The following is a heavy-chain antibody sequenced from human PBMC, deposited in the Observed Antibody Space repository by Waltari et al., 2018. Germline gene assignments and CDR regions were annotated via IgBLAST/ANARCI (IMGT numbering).Heavy chain of an antibody. D-gene: IGHD3-22*01. Sequence: EVQLLESGGGLVQPGGSLRLSCAASGFTFSSYAMRWVRQAPGKGLEWVSAISGSGGSTYYADSVKGRFTISRDNSKNTLYLQMNSLRAEDTAVYYYAKVLYDSSGHLDYWGQGTLVTVSS. V-gene: IGHV3-23*01. CDR2: ISGSGGST. J-gene: IGHJ4*02. CDR1: GFTFSSYA. CDR3: AKVLYDSSGHLDY.